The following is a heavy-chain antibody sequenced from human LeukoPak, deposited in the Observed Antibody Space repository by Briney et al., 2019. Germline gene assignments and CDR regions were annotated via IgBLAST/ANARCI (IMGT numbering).Heavy chain of an antibody. CDR2: VSGSGGST. CDR1: GFTFNNFG. Sequence: GRSLRLSCAASGFTFNNFGMNWVRQAPGKGLEWVSTVSGSGGSTYYADSVKGRFTISRDNSKNTLYLQMNSLRAEDTAVYYCAKGLYYFDYWGQGTLVTVSS. J-gene: IGHJ4*02. V-gene: IGHV3-23*01. CDR3: AKGLYYFDY.